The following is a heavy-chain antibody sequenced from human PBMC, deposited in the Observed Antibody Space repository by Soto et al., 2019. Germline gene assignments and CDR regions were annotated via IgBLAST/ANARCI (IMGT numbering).Heavy chain of an antibody. V-gene: IGHV3-33*03. Sequence: QVQLVESGGGVVQPGRYLRLSCAASGFIFNEYGMHWVRQAPGKGLEWVAVIWYDGSNKYYADSVKGRFTFSRDNSKNKMSLQMNSLRVEDTDVYYCARWGCSGSNCNLNQRSFDLWGQGTLVTVSS. D-gene: IGHD2-15*01. CDR3: ARWGCSGSNCNLNQRSFDL. CDR1: GFIFNEYG. J-gene: IGHJ4*02. CDR2: IWYDGSNK.